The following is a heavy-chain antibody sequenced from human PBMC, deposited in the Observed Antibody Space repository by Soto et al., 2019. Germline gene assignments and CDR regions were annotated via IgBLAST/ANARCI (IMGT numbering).Heavy chain of an antibody. CDR1: GFTFTSHA. J-gene: IGHJ6*02. Sequence: XGSLGLSCAASGFTFTSHAMHGVRQTPGKGLEWVAAISYDEIDKKYATSVKGRFTVSRDNVRNTLSLQMNSLRPEDTAVYYCAKDSGYQLPDNYFYYGLDVRGQGTTVTVSS. V-gene: IGHV3-30*18. CDR2: ISYDEIDK. CDR3: AKDSGYQLPDNYFYYGLDV. D-gene: IGHD2-2*01.